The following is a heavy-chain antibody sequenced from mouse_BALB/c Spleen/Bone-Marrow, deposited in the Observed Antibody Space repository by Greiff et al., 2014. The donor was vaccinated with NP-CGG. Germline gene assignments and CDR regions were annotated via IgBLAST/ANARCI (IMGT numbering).Heavy chain of an antibody. V-gene: IGHV1S135*01. Sequence: EVKLMESGPELVKPGASVKVSCKASGYAFTSYNMYWVKQSHGKSLEWIGYIDPYNGGTSYNQKFKGKATLTVDKSSSTAYMHPNSLTSEDSAVYYCARENYGSSPAYWGQGTLVTVSA. CDR3: ARENYGSSPAY. D-gene: IGHD1-1*01. CDR2: IDPYNGGT. J-gene: IGHJ3*01. CDR1: GYAFTSYN.